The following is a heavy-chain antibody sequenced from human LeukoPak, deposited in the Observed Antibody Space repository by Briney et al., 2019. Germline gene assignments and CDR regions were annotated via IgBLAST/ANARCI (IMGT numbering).Heavy chain of an antibody. CDR3: VRVVAGRRFDP. Sequence: PSETLSLTCTVSGGSISSYHWGWIRQPPGKGLEWVGYIYYSGSTNYNPSLKSRVTISVDTSKNQFSLKVNSVTAADTAVYYCVRVVAGRRFDPWGQGTLVTVSS. CDR2: IYYSGST. CDR1: GGSISSYH. J-gene: IGHJ5*02. D-gene: IGHD6-19*01. V-gene: IGHV4-59*01.